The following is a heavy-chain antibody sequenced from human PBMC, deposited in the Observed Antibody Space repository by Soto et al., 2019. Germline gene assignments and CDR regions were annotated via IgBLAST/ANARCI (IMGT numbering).Heavy chain of an antibody. CDR1: GFTFDSYS. D-gene: IGHD5-18*01. V-gene: IGHV3-48*02. Sequence: GGSLRLSCAASGFTFDSYSMNWVRQATGKGLEWVSYIDSSSSNKHYADSVKGRFTISRDNAKNALYLQMSSLRDEDTAVYYCARDDDSAMALNFDYWGQGTLVTVSS. CDR3: ARDDDSAMALNFDY. J-gene: IGHJ4*02. CDR2: IDSSSSNK.